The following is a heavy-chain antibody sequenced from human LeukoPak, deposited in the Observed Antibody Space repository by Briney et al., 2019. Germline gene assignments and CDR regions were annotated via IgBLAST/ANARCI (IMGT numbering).Heavy chain of an antibody. CDR2: INHSGST. Sequence: SETLSLTCAVYGGSFSGYYWSWIRQPPGKGLEWIGEINHSGSTNYNPSLKSRVTISVDASKNQFSLKLSSVTAADTAVYYCARGGELLLNWGQGTLVTVSS. CDR3: ARGGELLLN. D-gene: IGHD3-10*01. V-gene: IGHV4-34*01. CDR1: GGSFSGYY. J-gene: IGHJ4*02.